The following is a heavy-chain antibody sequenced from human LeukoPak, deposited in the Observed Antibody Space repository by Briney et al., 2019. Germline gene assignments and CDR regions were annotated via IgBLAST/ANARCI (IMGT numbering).Heavy chain of an antibody. D-gene: IGHD3-10*01. CDR1: GFIFNNCD. J-gene: IGHJ4*02. V-gene: IGHV3-23*01. CDR2: TTKSGSRT. Sequence: SGGSLRLSCAASGFIFNNCDLSWLRQAPGKGLEWVLDTTKSGSRTDNADSVKGRFTISRDNSKNTLYLQMNSLRAEDTAIYYCAGCWRWGQGTLVTVSS. CDR3: AGCWR.